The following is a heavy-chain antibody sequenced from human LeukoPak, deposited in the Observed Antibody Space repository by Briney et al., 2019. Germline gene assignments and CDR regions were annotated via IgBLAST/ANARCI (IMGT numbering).Heavy chain of an antibody. CDR3: ARGGTYPPLLGY. J-gene: IGHJ4*02. CDR1: GFTFSRYG. D-gene: IGHD1-26*01. CDR2: ISSSSSYI. Sequence: PGGSLRLSCAASGFTFSRYGMHWVRQAPGKGLEWVSSISSSSSYIYYADSVKGRFTISRDNAKNSLYLQMNSLRAEDTAVYYCARGGTYPPLLGYWGQGTLVTVSS. V-gene: IGHV3-21*01.